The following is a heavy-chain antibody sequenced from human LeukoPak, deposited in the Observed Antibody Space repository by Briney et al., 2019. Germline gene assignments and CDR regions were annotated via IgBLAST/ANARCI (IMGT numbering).Heavy chain of an antibody. CDR2: ISGSGSST. CDR3: ARDPRGDSSGFYFDY. CDR1: GFTFSSYA. D-gene: IGHD3-22*01. Sequence: GGSLRLSCAASGFTFSSYAMNWVRQAPGKGLEWVSAISGSGSSTYYADSVKGRFTISRDNAKNSLYLQMNSLRAEDTAVYYCARDPRGDSSGFYFDYWGQGTLVTVSS. J-gene: IGHJ4*02. V-gene: IGHV3-21*01.